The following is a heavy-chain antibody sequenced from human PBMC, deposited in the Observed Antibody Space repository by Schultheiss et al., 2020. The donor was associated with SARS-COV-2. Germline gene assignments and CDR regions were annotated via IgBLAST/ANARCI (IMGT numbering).Heavy chain of an antibody. CDR1: GGSISSGYY. Sequence: SQTLSLTCTVSGGSISSGYYWGWIRQPPGKGLEWIGSIYYSGSTYYNPSLKSRVTISVDTSKNQFSLKLSSVTAADTAVYYCARDPDRPNMVRGVPIGSGFDYWGQGTLVTVSS. CDR2: IYYSGST. J-gene: IGHJ4*02. CDR3: ARDPDRPNMVRGVPIGSGFDY. V-gene: IGHV4-38-2*02. D-gene: IGHD3-10*01.